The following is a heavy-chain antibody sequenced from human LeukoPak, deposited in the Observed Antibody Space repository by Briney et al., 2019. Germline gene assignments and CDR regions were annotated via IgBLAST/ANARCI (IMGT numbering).Heavy chain of an antibody. CDR2: ISTSGSTI. J-gene: IGHJ5*02. CDR1: GFTFSSFE. Sequence: GGSLRLSCAASGFTFSSFEMNWVRQAPGTGLEWVSYISTSGSTIYYADSVKGRFTISRDNANNSLSLHMNGLRVEDTAIYYCVRDETFSPWRQVTLVTVSS. V-gene: IGHV3-48*03. D-gene: IGHD3-16*01. CDR3: VRDETFSP.